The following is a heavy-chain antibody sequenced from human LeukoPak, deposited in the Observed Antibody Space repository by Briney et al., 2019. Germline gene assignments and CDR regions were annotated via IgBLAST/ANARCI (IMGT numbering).Heavy chain of an antibody. CDR2: ISATSTYI. J-gene: IGHJ4*02. CDR3: ARAREMGSSWPTDY. V-gene: IGHV3-21*01. CDR1: GITFSSYT. Sequence: AGSLSLSCGASGITFSSYTMNWVRQAPGKGLEWVSSISATSTYIYYADSVRGRFTISRDNAKNSLYLQMNSLRAEDTAVYFCARAREMGSSWPTDYWGQGTLVTVSS. D-gene: IGHD6-13*01.